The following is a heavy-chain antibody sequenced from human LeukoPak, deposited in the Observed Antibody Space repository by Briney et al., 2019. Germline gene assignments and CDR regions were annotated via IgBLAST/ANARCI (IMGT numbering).Heavy chain of an antibody. CDR3: ARGGAMIVFGVDDAFDI. D-gene: IGHD3-22*01. CDR2: IYYSGST. Sequence: PSETLSLTCTVSGGSISSSSYYWGWIRQPPGKGLEWIGSIYYSGSTYYNPSLKSRVTISVDTSKNQFSLKLSSVTAADTAVYYCARGGAMIVFGVDDAFDIWGQGTMVTVSS. J-gene: IGHJ3*02. CDR1: GGSISSSSYY. V-gene: IGHV4-39*07.